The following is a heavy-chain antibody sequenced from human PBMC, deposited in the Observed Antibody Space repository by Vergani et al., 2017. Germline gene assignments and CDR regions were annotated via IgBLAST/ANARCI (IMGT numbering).Heavy chain of an antibody. Sequence: EVQLVETGGGLVQPGRSLRLSCAASGFTFEDYAMHWVRQAPGKGLEWVSGISWNSGSIGSADSVKGRFTISRDNAKNSLYLQMNSLRAEDTAFYYCEKDFSDILTGYLDYWGQGTLVTVSS. CDR2: ISWNSGSI. D-gene: IGHD3-9*01. J-gene: IGHJ4*02. V-gene: IGHV3-9*01. CDR1: GFTFEDYA. CDR3: EKDFSDILTGYLDY.